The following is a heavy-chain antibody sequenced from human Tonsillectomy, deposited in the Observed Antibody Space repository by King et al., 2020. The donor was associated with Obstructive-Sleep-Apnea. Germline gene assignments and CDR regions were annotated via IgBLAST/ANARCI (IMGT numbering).Heavy chain of an antibody. V-gene: IGHV3-11*01. J-gene: IGHJ4*02. CDR3: ARVDYYYDSSGYYTLYNFDY. CDR1: GFTFSDYY. Sequence: HVQLVESGGGLVKPGGSLRLSCAASGFTFSDYYMSWIRQAPGKGLEWVSYITTSGRTISYADSVKGRFTISRDNAKNSLYLQMNSLRAEDTAVYYCARVDYYYDSSGYYTLYNFDYWGLGTLVTVSS. D-gene: IGHD3-22*01. CDR2: ITTSGRTI.